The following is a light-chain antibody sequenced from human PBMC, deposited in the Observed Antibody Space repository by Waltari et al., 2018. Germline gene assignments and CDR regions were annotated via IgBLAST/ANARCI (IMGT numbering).Light chain of an antibody. Sequence: SYELTQPSSVSVSPGQTARTTCSGDVLLKKYTRLLQQKHGQAPVLVIYKDNERPSGLPERFSGSSSGTTVTLTIAGAQVEDEADYYCYSAADNNWVFGGGTKLTVL. CDR2: KDN. V-gene: IGLV3-27*01. J-gene: IGLJ3*02. CDR3: YSAADNNWV. CDR1: VLLKKY.